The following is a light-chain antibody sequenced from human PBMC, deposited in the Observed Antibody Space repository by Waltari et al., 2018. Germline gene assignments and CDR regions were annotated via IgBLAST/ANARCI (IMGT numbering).Light chain of an antibody. CDR1: ALPKRF. J-gene: IGLJ2*01. Sequence: SYELTQSPSVSVSPGQTARITCSGDALPKRFGYWYQQKSGQAPVLVIYEGSKRPSGIPERFSGSSLGTMATLTISGAQVEDEADYYCYSTDSSGDYGVFGGGTKLTVL. CDR2: EGS. V-gene: IGLV3-10*01. CDR3: YSTDSSGDYGV.